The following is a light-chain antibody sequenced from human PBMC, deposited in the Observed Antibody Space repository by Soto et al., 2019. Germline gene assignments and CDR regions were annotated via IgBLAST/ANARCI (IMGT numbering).Light chain of an antibody. CDR1: QSVRSTY. J-gene: IGKJ5*01. V-gene: IGKV3-20*01. CDR2: GAS. CDR3: QQYGNSPRT. Sequence: EFVLTQSPGTLSLSPGERATLSCRASQSVRSTYLAWYQQKPGQAPRLLIYGASSRATGIPDRFSGSGSGTDFTLTISRLEPEDFAVYFCQQYGNSPRTFGQGTRLEIK.